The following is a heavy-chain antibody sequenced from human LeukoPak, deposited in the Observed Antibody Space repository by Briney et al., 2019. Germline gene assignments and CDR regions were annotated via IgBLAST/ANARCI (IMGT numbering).Heavy chain of an antibody. CDR3: ARDRPYSQWFDP. Sequence: GSLRLSCAASGFTFSSYAMHWVRQAPGKGLEWIGRIYTSGSTNYNPSLKSRVAMSVDTSKKQFSLKLSSVTAADTAVYYCARDRPYSQWFDPWGQGTLVIVSS. J-gene: IGHJ5*02. D-gene: IGHD2-15*01. CDR1: GFTFSSYA. V-gene: IGHV4-4*07. CDR2: IYTSGST.